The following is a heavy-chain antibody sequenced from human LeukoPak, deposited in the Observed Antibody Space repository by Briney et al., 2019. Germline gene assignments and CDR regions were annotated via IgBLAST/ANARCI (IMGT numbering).Heavy chain of an antibody. V-gene: IGHV3-74*01. D-gene: IGHD6-19*01. CDR3: ARGHVAGTDRHWDY. Sequence: GGSLRLSCAASGFTFSSHWMHWVRQGPGKGLVWVSRIKGDGTEPSYADSVKGRFTISRDNAKSTLYMQMSSLRAEDTAVYYCARGHVAGTDRHWDYWGQGTLATVSS. CDR1: GFTFSSHW. CDR2: IKGDGTEP. J-gene: IGHJ4*02.